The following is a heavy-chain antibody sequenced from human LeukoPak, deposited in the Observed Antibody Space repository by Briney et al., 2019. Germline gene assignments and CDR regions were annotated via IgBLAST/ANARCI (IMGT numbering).Heavy chain of an antibody. J-gene: IGHJ5*02. CDR1: GTSIRSGSYY. CDR2: MYIGGRT. V-gene: IGHV4-61*02. D-gene: IGHD3-3*01. CDR3: ARTRITIFGAPPENWFDP. Sequence: PSQTLSLTCTVTGTSIRSGSYYWNWIRQAAGKGLEWIGRMYIGGRTTYNPSLKSRVTISLETTENQFSLRLRSVTAADTAVYYCARTRITIFGAPPENWFDPWGQGTLDTVSS.